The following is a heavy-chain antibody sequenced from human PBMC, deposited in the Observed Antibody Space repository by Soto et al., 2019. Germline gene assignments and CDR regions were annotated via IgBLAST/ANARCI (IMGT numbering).Heavy chain of an antibody. V-gene: IGHV1-2*02. J-gene: IGHJ5*02. CDR3: ARAELYDVNIPGGPHP. CDR2: INPKSGAT. D-gene: IGHD3-22*01. Sequence: QAQLVQSGAEVKKPGASVKVSCEAFGYTFTGYYMHWVRQAPGQGLEWMGWINPKSGATKYAQKSKGGVIMPGERPIYPFYREVRRRSSDASAFYSCARAELYDVNIPGGPHPGAQGPPVTVAS. CDR1: GYTFTGYY.